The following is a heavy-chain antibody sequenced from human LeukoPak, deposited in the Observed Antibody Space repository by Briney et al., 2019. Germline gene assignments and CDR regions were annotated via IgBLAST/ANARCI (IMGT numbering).Heavy chain of an antibody. CDR3: ARERLHDYSRTLDY. D-gene: IGHD4-11*01. J-gene: IGHJ4*02. CDR2: IYSSGST. Sequence: PSQTLSLTCTVSGGSISSSSYYWSWIRQPAGKGLEWIGRIYSSGSTDYSPSLKSRGTISLDTSKNQFSLQLSSVTPEDTAVYYCARERLHDYSRTLDYWGQGALVTVSS. CDR1: GGSISSSSYY. V-gene: IGHV4-61*02.